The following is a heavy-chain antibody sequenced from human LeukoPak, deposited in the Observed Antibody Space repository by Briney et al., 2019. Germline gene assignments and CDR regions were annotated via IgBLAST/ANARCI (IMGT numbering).Heavy chain of an antibody. CDR1: GGSISSYY. CDR2: IYYSGST. Sequence: SETLSLTCAVSGGSISSYYWSWIRQPPGKGLEWIGYIYYSGSTNYNPSLKSRVTISVDTSKNQFSLKLSSVTAAVTAVYYCAREVVAAAGTDAFDIWGQGTMVTVSS. D-gene: IGHD6-13*01. J-gene: IGHJ3*02. CDR3: AREVVAAAGTDAFDI. V-gene: IGHV4-59*01.